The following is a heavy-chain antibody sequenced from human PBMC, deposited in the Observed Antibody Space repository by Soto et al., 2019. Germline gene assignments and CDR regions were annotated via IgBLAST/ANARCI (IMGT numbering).Heavy chain of an antibody. J-gene: IGHJ6*02. V-gene: IGHV4-31*03. CDR1: GGSISSGGYY. D-gene: IGHD3-22*01. CDR3: ARDHSYDSSGFYYYYGMDV. Sequence: SETLSLTCTVSGGSISSGGYYWSWIRQHPGKGLEWIGYIYYSGSTYYNPSLKSRVTISVDTSKNQFSLKLSSVTAADTAVYYCARDHSYDSSGFYYYYGMDVWGQGTTVTVSS. CDR2: IYYSGST.